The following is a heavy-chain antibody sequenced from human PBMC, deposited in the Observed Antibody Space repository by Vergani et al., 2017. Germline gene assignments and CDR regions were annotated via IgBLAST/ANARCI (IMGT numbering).Heavy chain of an antibody. CDR3: AKDSIALSVGDYYYYMDV. J-gene: IGHJ6*03. Sequence: EVQLLESGGGLVQPGGSLRLSCAASGFTFSSYAMSWVRQAPGKGLEWLSVMSGSGGSTYYADSVKGRLTISRDNSKNTLYLQMNSLTAEDTAVYYCAKDSIALSVGDYYYYMDVWGKGTTVTVSS. V-gene: IGHV3-23*01. CDR1: GFTFSSYA. CDR2: MSGSGGST. D-gene: IGHD1-26*01.